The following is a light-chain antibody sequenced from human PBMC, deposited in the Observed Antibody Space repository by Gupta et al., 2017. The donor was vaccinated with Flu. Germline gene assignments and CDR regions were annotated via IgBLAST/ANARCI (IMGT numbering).Light chain of an antibody. J-gene: IGLJ1*01. CDR3: SSYTNSYTCV. Sequence: QSALTQPPSVSGSPGQSVTISCTGTGSDVGTYNRVSWYRQPPGKAPKLMIYDVSNRPSGVPDRFSGSKSGNTASLTISGLQGEDEADYDCSSYTNSYTCVFGTGTKVTVL. CDR1: GSDVGTYNR. CDR2: DVS. V-gene: IGLV2-18*02.